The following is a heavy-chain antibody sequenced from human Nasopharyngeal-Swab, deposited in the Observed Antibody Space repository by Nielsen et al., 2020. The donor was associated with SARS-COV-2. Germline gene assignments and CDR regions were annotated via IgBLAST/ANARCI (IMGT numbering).Heavy chain of an antibody. CDR2: ISGGDHT. J-gene: IGHJ4*02. CDR1: GFTFSIYG. D-gene: IGHD3-3*01. CDR3: AKDGSDFSSDY. V-gene: IGHV3-23*01. Sequence: GGSLRLSFAAPGFTFSIYGMSWVRQAPGKGLDWVPAISGGDHTYYADSVKGRFTISRDTSKNTLFLQMKNLRTEDTAIYYCAKDGSDFSSDYWGLGTLVTVSS.